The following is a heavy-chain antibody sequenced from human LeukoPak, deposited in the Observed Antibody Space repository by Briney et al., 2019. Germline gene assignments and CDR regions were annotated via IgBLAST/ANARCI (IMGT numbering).Heavy chain of an antibody. V-gene: IGHV1-18*01. J-gene: IGHJ6*03. D-gene: IGHD3-10*01. Sequence: ASVKVSCKASGYTFTSYGISWVRQAPGQGLEWMGWISAYSGNTNYAQKLQGRVTMTTDTSTSTAYMELRSLRSDDTAVYYCARGGELWFGGRKPYYMDVWGKGTTVTVSS. CDR2: ISAYSGNT. CDR3: ARGGELWFGGRKPYYMDV. CDR1: GYTFTSYG.